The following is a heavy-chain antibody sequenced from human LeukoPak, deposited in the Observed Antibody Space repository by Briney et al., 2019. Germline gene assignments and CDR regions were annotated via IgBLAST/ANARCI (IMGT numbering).Heavy chain of an antibody. D-gene: IGHD5-24*01. J-gene: IGHJ4*02. CDR3: ARASFQRWLQLGGD. CDR1: GFTFSTYS. V-gene: IGHV3-48*02. Sequence: GGSLRLSCTASGFTFSTYSMNWVRQAPGKGLEWVSYISSSSSTIYYADSVKGRFTISRDNAKNSLYLQMNSLRDEDTAEYYCARASFQRWLQLGGDWGQGALVTVSS. CDR2: ISSSSSTI.